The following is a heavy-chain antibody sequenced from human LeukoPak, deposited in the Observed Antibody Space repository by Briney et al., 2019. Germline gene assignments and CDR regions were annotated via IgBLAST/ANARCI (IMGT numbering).Heavy chain of an antibody. Sequence: PGGSLRLSCAASGFTFSSYGMHWVRQAPGKGLEWVAFIRYDGSNKYYADSVKGRFTISRDNSKNTLYLQMNSLRAEDTAVYYCAKDPSVYSSGWYGVYYYYGMDVWGQGTTVTVPS. V-gene: IGHV3-30*02. D-gene: IGHD6-19*01. CDR1: GFTFSSYG. CDR3: AKDPSVYSSGWYGVYYYYGMDV. J-gene: IGHJ6*02. CDR2: IRYDGSNK.